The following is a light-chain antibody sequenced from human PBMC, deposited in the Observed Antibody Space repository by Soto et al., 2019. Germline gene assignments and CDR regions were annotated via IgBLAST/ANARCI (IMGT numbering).Light chain of an antibody. J-gene: IGKJ2*01. CDR3: QQYNSYLPYT. CDR2: MAS. CDR1: QSISSW. Sequence: DIPMTQSPSTLSASVGDRVTITCRASQSISSWLAWYQQKPGKAPKLLIYMASSLESGVPSRFSGSGSGTEFTLTISSLQPDDFATYYCQQYNSYLPYTFGQGTKLEIK. V-gene: IGKV1-5*03.